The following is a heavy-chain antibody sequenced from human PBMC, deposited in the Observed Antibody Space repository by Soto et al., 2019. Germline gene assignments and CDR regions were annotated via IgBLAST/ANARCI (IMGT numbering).Heavy chain of an antibody. CDR3: ARDMGCSGGSCYKDSFDI. J-gene: IGHJ3*02. Sequence: PSETLSLTCTVSGGSISSYYWSWIRQPPGKGLEWIGYIYYSGSTNYNPSLKSRVTISVDTSNNQFSLKLSSVTAADTAVYYCARDMGCSGGSCYKDSFDIWGQGTMVTASS. V-gene: IGHV4-59*01. D-gene: IGHD2-15*01. CDR2: IYYSGST. CDR1: GGSISSYY.